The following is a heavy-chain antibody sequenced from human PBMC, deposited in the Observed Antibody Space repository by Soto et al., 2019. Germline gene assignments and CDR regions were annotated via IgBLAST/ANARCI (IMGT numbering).Heavy chain of an antibody. CDR3: TKDLKSGSAATLFDP. V-gene: IGHV3-23*01. Sequence: EGQLLESGGGLVQPGGSLRLSCAASGFTFTTYAMAWVRQAPGKGLEWVSYISGSGGRTNYADSVKGRFTISRDNSKNTLYLQLSRLRPADTAVSYCTKDLKSGSAATLFDPWGQGTLVTVPS. CDR2: ISGSGGRT. J-gene: IGHJ5*02. CDR1: GFTFTTYA. D-gene: IGHD2-15*01.